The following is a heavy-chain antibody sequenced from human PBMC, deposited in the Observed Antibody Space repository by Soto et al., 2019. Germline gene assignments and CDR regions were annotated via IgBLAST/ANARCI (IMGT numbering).Heavy chain of an antibody. CDR3: ARSSSGWYLDY. V-gene: IGHV3-23*01. Sequence: EVQLLESGGGLVQPGGSLRLSCAAAGFTFSSYAMNWVRQAPGKGLEWVSVISGSGGSTYYADSVTGRFTISRDNSKNTLELQMNSQRAEDTAVYYCARSSSGWYLDYWGPGNLVTVSS. CDR1: GFTFSSYA. CDR2: ISGSGGST. D-gene: IGHD6-19*01. J-gene: IGHJ4*02.